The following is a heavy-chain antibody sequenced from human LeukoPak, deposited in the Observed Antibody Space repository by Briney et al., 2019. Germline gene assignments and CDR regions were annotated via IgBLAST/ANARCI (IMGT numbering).Heavy chain of an antibody. CDR1: GYTFTSYH. Sequence: ASVKVSCKASGYTFTSYHMHWVRQAPGQGLEWMGIINPSGGTTNYAQKFRGRVTMTRDMSTSTVYMELRSLRSDDTAVYYCARRTYSSSSSIFDYWGQGTLVTVSS. CDR2: INPSGGTT. V-gene: IGHV1-46*01. CDR3: ARRTYSSSSSIFDY. J-gene: IGHJ4*02. D-gene: IGHD6-6*01.